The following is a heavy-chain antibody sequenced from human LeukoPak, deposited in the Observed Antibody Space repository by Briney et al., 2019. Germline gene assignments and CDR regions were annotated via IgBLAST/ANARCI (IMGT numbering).Heavy chain of an antibody. CDR2: IYTSGST. CDR3: ARCQYYYDSSGYCDAFDI. V-gene: IGHV4-61*02. CDR1: GGSISSGSYY. J-gene: IGHJ3*02. D-gene: IGHD3-22*01. Sequence: PSQTLSLTCTVSGGSISSGSYYWSWIRQPAGKGLEWIGRIYTSGSTNYNPSLKSRVTISVDTSKNQFSLKLRSVTAADTAVYYCARCQYYYDSSGYCDAFDIWGQGTMVTVSS.